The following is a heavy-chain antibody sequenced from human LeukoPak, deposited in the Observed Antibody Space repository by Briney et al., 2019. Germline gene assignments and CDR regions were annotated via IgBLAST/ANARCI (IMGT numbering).Heavy chain of an antibody. D-gene: IGHD3-9*01. CDR3: ARSLGGTGDFAYYDILTGSDGLVY. CDR1: GYSFTSYW. CDR2: IYPGDSDT. Sequence: GESLKISCKGSGYSFTSYWIGWVRRMPGKGLEWMGIIYPGDSDTRYSPCFQGQVTISADKSIGTAYLQWSSLKASDTAMYYCARSLGGTGDFAYYDILTGSDGLVYWGQGTLVTVSS. J-gene: IGHJ4*02. V-gene: IGHV5-51*01.